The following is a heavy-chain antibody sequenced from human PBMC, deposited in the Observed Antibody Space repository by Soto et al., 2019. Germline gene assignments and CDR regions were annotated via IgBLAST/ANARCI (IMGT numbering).Heavy chain of an antibody. CDR2: INPNSGGT. V-gene: IGHV1-2*04. CDR3: ANKSRARDGYNRPTQDYYYCYGMDV. Sequence: ASVKVSCKDSGYTFTGYYMHWVRQAPGQGLEWIVLINPNSGGTNYAQKFQGWVTMTRDTSISTAYMELSRLRSDDTAVYYCANKSRARDGYNRPTQDYYYCYGMDVWGQGTTVNVSS. J-gene: IGHJ6*02. CDR1: GYTFTGYY. D-gene: IGHD5-12*01.